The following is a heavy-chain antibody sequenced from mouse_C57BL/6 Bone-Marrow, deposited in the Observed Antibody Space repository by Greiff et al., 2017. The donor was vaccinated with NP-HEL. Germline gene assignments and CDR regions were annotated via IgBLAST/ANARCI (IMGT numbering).Heavy chain of an antibody. V-gene: IGHV2-2*01. CDR1: GFSLTSYG. CDR2: IWSGGST. CDR3: ARNWALIYYGNYGDFAY. J-gene: IGHJ3*01. D-gene: IGHD2-1*01. Sequence: VKLQESGPGLVQPSQSLSITCTVSGFSLTSYGVHWVRQSPGKGLEWLGVIWSGGSTDYNAAFISRLSISKDNSKSQVFFKMNSLQADDTAIYYCARNWALIYYGNYGDFAYWGQGTLVTVSA.